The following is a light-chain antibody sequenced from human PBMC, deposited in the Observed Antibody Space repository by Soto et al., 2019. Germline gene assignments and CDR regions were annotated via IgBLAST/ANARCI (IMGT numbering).Light chain of an antibody. Sequence: QSVLTQPASVSGSPGQSITISCTGTSSDVGGYNYVSWYQQHPGKAPKLMIYEVSNRPSGVSNRFSGYKSGNTASLTISGLKAEDEADYYCRSYTSSSNVVFGGGTKLTVL. CDR3: RSYTSSSNVV. CDR2: EVS. V-gene: IGLV2-14*01. J-gene: IGLJ2*01. CDR1: SSDVGGYNY.